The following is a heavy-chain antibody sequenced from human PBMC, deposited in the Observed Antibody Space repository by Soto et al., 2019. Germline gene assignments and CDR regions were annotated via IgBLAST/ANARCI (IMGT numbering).Heavy chain of an antibody. CDR1: GYTFYSHS. D-gene: IGHD5-18*01. J-gene: IGHJ6*02. Sequence: VKVSCKASGYTFYSHSISWVRQAPGQGLEWMGRISADNGNTNYAQKFRGRVTMTTDTSTSTVYMELRNLRSDDTAVYYCARCIQQDYYYGMDVWGQGTTVTVSS. CDR2: ISADNGNT. V-gene: IGHV1-18*01. CDR3: ARCIQQDYYYGMDV.